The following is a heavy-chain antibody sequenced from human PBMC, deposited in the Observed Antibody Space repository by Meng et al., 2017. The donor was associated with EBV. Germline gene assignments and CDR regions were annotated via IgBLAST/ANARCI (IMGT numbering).Heavy chain of an antibody. V-gene: IGHV4-61*01. CDR3: ARGDYTNYPRWFDH. CDR1: GGSVNNESYY. CDR2: IYYTGST. Sequence: QVQLQESGPGLVKPSETLSRTCTVSGGSVNNESYYWGWIRQPPGKGLEYIGYIYYTGSTNYNSSLKSRVTISLDKSKNQFSLKLTSLTAADTAIYYCARGDYTNYPRWFDHWGQGTLVPVSS. J-gene: IGHJ5*02. D-gene: IGHD4-11*01.